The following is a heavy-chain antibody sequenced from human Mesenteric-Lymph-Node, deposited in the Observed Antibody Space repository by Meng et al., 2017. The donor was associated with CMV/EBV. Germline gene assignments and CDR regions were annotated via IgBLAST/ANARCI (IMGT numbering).Heavy chain of an antibody. CDR3: AKDPQAGRSWVDY. CDR1: GFTFSTYT. J-gene: IGHJ4*02. V-gene: IGHV3-30*02. Sequence: GESLKISCVASGFTFSTYTMHWVRQAPGGGLEWVAFIRYDGSNKYYADSVKGRFTISRDNSKNTLYLQMNSLRAEDTAVYYCAKDPQAGRSWVDYWGQGTLVTVSS. D-gene: IGHD6-13*01. CDR2: IRYDGSNK.